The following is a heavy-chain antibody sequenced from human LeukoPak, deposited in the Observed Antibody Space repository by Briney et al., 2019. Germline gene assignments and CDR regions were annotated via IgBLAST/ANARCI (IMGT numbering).Heavy chain of an antibody. CDR3: AKDMGPMIVAATRQLGAFDI. J-gene: IGHJ3*02. CDR2: IKQDGSEK. CDR1: GFTFSSYW. Sequence: GGSLRLSCAASGFTFSSYWMSWVRQAPGKGLEWVANIKQDGSEKYYVDSVKGRFTISRDNSKSSLYLQMNSLRAEDTALYYCAKDMGPMIVAATRQLGAFDIWGQGTMVTVSS. D-gene: IGHD3-22*01. V-gene: IGHV3-7*03.